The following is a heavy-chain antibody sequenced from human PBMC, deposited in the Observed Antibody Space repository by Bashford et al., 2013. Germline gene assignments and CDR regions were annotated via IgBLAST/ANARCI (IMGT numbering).Heavy chain of an antibody. J-gene: IGHJ3*02. CDR2: INHSGST. CDR1: GGSFSGYY. V-gene: IGHV4-34*01. CDR3: ASDTAMYYCARHKVVTPDGAFDI. D-gene: IGHD4-23*01. Sequence: SETLSLTCAVHGGSFSGYYWSWIRQPPGKGLEWIGEINHSGSTNYNPSLKSRVTISVDTSKNQFSLKPSSVTAYLQWSSLKASDTAMYYCARHKVVTPDGAFDIWGRRDNGHRLL.